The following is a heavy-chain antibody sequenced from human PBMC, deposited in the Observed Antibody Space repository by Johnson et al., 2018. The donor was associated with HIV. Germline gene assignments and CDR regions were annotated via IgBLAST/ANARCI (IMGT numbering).Heavy chain of an antibody. CDR2: IYSGGST. Sequence: MQLVESGGGLVQPGGSLRLSFAASGFTVSSNYMSWVRQAPGKGLEWVSVIYSGGSTYYADSVKGRFTISRDNAQDSLYLQMNSLRVDDTAVYYCGRESTGAGTALDIWGQGTMVTVSS. CDR3: GRESTGAGTALDI. J-gene: IGHJ3*02. D-gene: IGHD2-8*02. V-gene: IGHV3-66*01. CDR1: GFTVSSNY.